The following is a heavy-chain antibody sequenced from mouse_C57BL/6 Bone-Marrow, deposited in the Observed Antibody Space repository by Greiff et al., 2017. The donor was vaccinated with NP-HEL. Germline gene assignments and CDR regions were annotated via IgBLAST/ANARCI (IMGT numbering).Heavy chain of an antibody. V-gene: IGHV1-39*01. CDR1: GYSFTDYN. D-gene: IGHD2-2*01. CDR3: ARWEGYDEGFDY. J-gene: IGHJ2*01. Sequence: VQLQQSGPELVKPGASVKISCKASGYSFTDYNMNWVKQSNGKSLEWIGVINPNSGTTRYNQKFKGKATVTVDQSSSTAYMQLNILTSEDSAVYSCARWEGYDEGFDYWGQGTTLTVSS. CDR2: INPNSGTT.